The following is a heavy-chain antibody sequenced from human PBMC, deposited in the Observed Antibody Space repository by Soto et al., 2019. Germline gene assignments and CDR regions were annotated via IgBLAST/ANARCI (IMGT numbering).Heavy chain of an antibody. CDR3: VTLCGGSCYFGVDV. J-gene: IGHJ6*02. D-gene: IGHD2-15*01. CDR1: GFTFSLYT. V-gene: IGHV3-21*06. Sequence: KPGGSLRLSCAASGFTFSLYTMSWVRQAPGKGLEWVSSISSATSDVYHADSVRGRFTISRDNAKNSVYLQMNSLTAEDTGLYYCVTLCGGSCYFGVDVWGQGTTVTSP. CDR2: ISSATSDV.